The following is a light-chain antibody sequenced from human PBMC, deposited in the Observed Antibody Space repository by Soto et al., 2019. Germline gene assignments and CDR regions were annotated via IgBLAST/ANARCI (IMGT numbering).Light chain of an antibody. Sequence: DIQMTQSPSTLSAAVGDRVTITCRASQSSSTWLAWYQQKPGKAPKLLIYKASILRNGVPSRFSGSGSGTECTLTIYSLQPDDFASYYCQQYNGYPHTFGQGTKLEIK. CDR1: QSSSTW. J-gene: IGKJ2*01. CDR2: KAS. V-gene: IGKV1-5*03. CDR3: QQYNGYPHT.